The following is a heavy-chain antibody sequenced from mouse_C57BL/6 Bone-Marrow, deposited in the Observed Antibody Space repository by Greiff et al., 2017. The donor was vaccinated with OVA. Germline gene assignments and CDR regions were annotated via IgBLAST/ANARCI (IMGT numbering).Heavy chain of an antibody. J-gene: IGHJ4*01. Sequence: EVKLMESGGGLVQPGGSLSLSCAASGFTFTDYYMSWVRQPPGKALEWLGFIRNKANGYTTEYSASVKGRFTISRDNSQSILYLQMNALRAEDSATYYCARGRRGPYYAMDYWGQGTSVTVSS. CDR1: GFTFTDYY. CDR2: IRNKANGYTT. V-gene: IGHV7-3*01. CDR3: ARGRRGPYYAMDY.